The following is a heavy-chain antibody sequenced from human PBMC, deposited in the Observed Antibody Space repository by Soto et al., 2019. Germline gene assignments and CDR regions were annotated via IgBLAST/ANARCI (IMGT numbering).Heavy chain of an antibody. V-gene: IGHV4-31*03. CDR2: IYYSGST. CDR3: ARDLPGIAAAGRGYYYYGMDV. J-gene: IGHJ6*02. D-gene: IGHD6-13*01. CDR1: GGSISSGGYY. Sequence: PSETLSLTCTVSGGSISSGGYYWSWIRQHPGKGLEWIGYIYYSGSTYYNPSLKSRVTISVDTSKNQFSLKLSSVTAADTAVYYCARDLPGIAAAGRGYYYYGMDVWGQGTTVTVSS.